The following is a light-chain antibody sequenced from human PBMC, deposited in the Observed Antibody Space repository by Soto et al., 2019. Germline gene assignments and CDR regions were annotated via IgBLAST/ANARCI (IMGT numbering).Light chain of an antibody. Sequence: QSALTQPRSVSGSPGQSVTISCTGTSSDVGGYNYVSWYQQHPGTAPKLVIYDVSKRPSGVPDRFSGSRSGYTASLAISGLQAEDEADYFCCSYACSYTLVFGGGTKLNVL. V-gene: IGLV2-11*01. CDR1: SSDVGGYNY. J-gene: IGLJ2*01. CDR2: DVS. CDR3: CSYACSYTLV.